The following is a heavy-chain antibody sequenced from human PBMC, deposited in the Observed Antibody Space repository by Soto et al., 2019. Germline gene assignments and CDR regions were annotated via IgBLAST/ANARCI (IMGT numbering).Heavy chain of an antibody. D-gene: IGHD3-3*01. CDR1: GGSISSGGYY. Sequence: QVQLQESGPGLVKPSQTLSLTCTVSGGSISSGGYYWSWIRQHPGKGLEWIGYIYYSGSTYYNPSLKSRVTISVDTSKNQFSLKLSSVTAADTAVYYCARGVTYYDFWSGYNYFDYWGQGTLVTVSS. CDR2: IYYSGST. CDR3: ARGVTYYDFWSGYNYFDY. V-gene: IGHV4-31*03. J-gene: IGHJ4*02.